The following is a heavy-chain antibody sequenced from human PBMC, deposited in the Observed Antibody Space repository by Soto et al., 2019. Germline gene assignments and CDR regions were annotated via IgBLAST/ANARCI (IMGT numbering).Heavy chain of an antibody. D-gene: IGHD2-21*02. CDR1: GFTFSSYG. Sequence: QVQLVESGGGVVQPGRSLRLSCAASGFTFSSYGMHWVRQAPGKGLKWVAVISSDGRDKHHADSVKGRFTISRDNSKNTLYLQMNSLREEDTAVYYCAKDQSTWAADYYFDNWGQGTLVTVSS. CDR2: ISSDGRDK. CDR3: AKDQSTWAADYYFDN. V-gene: IGHV3-30*18. J-gene: IGHJ4*02.